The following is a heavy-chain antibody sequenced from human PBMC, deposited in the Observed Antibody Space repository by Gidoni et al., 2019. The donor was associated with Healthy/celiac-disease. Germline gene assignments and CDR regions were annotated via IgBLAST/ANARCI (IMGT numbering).Heavy chain of an antibody. Sequence: RQAPGKGLEWVSFISSSGSTIYYADSVKGRFTISRDNAKNSLYLQMNSLRAEDTAVYYCARVNKYCSSTSCYIDGMDVWGQGTTVTVSS. V-gene: IGHV3-11*01. D-gene: IGHD2-2*02. J-gene: IGHJ6*02. CDR2: ISSSGSTI. CDR3: ARVNKYCSSTSCYIDGMDV.